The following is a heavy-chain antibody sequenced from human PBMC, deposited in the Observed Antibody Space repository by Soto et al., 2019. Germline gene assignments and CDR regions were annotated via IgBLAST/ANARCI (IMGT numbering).Heavy chain of an antibody. CDR2: ISGSGGST. CDR3: EKRLLWFGAAFD. J-gene: IGHJ3*01. CDR1: GFTFSSYA. D-gene: IGHD3-10*01. V-gene: IGHV3-23*01. Sequence: GGSLRLSCAASGFTFSSYAMSWVRQAPGKGLEWVSAISGSGGSTYYADSVKGRFTISRDNSKNTLYLQMNSLRAEDTAVYYCEKRLLWFGAAFDWGQGTMVTVSS.